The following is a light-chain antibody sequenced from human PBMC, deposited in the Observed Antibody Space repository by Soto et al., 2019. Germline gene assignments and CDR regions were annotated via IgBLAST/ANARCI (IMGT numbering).Light chain of an antibody. V-gene: IGKV3-20*01. CDR3: QQYGSSGT. J-gene: IGKJ1*01. Sequence: EIVLAQSPGTLSLSPGERATLSCRASQSVSSYLAWYQQKPGQAPRLLIYDASNRATGIPDRLSGSGSGTDFTLTIRRLEPEDFAVYYCQQYGSSGTFGQGTKVDIK. CDR1: QSVSSY. CDR2: DAS.